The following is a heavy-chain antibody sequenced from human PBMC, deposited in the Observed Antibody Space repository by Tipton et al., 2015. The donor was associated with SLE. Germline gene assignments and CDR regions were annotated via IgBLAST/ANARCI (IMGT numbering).Heavy chain of an antibody. J-gene: IGHJ4*02. Sequence: QVQLVQSGAEVKKPGSSVKVSCKASGGTISDYTISWVRQAPGQGLEWMGRIIPVLDESDYAQNFEGRVTITADKSTSTTYMELHSLRSEDTAIYFCEFRSTTMTTPSYWGQGSLVTVSS. D-gene: IGHD1-14*01. CDR2: IIPVLDES. CDR3: EFRSTTMTTPSY. V-gene: IGHV1-69*09. CDR1: GGTISDYT.